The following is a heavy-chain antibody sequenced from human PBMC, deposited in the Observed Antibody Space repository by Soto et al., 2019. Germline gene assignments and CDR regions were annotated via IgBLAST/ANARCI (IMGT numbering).Heavy chain of an antibody. Sequence: GGSLRLSCAASGFTFSSDGIHWVRQAPGKGLEWVAFISYDGGNKYYADSVKGRFTISRDNSKNTVFLQMNSLRAEDTAVYYCAKVMITFGGSRYGLDVWGQGTTVTVSS. CDR3: AKVMITFGGSRYGLDV. CDR1: GFTFSSDG. D-gene: IGHD3-16*01. CDR2: ISYDGGNK. V-gene: IGHV3-30*18. J-gene: IGHJ6*02.